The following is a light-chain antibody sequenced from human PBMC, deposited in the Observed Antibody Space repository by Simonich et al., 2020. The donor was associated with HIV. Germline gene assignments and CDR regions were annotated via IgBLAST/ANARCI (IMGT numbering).Light chain of an antibody. Sequence: EIVLTQTPATLSLSPGESDTLACRAIQSVSSYLAWYQQKPGQAPRLLIYDASKGATGIPARFSGSGSGTDFTLTISSLEHEDFAVYSCQQRTNWRTFGQGTKVEIK. J-gene: IGKJ1*01. CDR3: QQRTNWRT. CDR1: QSVSSY. V-gene: IGKV3-11*01. CDR2: DAS.